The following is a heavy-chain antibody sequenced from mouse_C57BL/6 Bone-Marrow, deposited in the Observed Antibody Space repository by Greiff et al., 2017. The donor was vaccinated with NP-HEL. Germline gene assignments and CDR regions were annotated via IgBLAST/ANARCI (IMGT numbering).Heavy chain of an antibody. D-gene: IGHD2-5*01. Sequence: EVKVVESGGGLVKPGGSLKLSCAASGFTFSDYGMHWVRQAPEKGLEWVAYISSGSSTIYYADTVKGRFTISRDNAKNTLFLQMTSLTSEDTAMYYCARHYSNSPYYFDYWGQGTTLTVSS. V-gene: IGHV5-17*01. CDR2: ISSGSSTI. CDR3: ARHYSNSPYYFDY. CDR1: GFTFSDYG. J-gene: IGHJ2*01.